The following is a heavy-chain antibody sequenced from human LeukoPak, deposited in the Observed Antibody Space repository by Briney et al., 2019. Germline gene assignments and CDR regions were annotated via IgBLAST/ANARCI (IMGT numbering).Heavy chain of an antibody. Sequence: GGSLRLSCAASGFTFSSYAMSWVRQAPGKGLEWVSAISGSGGSTYYADSVKGRFTIPRDNSKNTLYLQRNSLRAEDTAVYYCAITKGGYCSGGSCSVKDYYYYMDVWGKGTTVTVSS. CDR3: AITKGGYCSGGSCSVKDYYYYMDV. CDR1: GFTFSSYA. V-gene: IGHV3-23*01. CDR2: ISGSGGST. D-gene: IGHD2-15*01. J-gene: IGHJ6*03.